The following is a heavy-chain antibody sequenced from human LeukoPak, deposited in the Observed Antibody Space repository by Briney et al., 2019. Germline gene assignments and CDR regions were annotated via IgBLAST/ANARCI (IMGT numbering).Heavy chain of an antibody. CDR2: LYFGGST. V-gene: IGHV4-39*01. D-gene: IGHD5-18*01. CDR1: GGSISSSSYF. CDR3: ARRYYYIDY. J-gene: IGHJ4*02. Sequence: SETLSLTCTVSGGSISSSSYFWGWIRQPPGKGLEWIGTLYFGGSTYYNPSLKSRVTISVDTSKNQFSLKLSSVTAADTAVYFCARRYYYIDYWGQGNLVTVSS.